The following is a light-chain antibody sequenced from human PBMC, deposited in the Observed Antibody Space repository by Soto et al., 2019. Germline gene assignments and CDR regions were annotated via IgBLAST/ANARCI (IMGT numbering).Light chain of an antibody. J-gene: IGKJ1*01. V-gene: IGKV3-20*01. Sequence: EILMTQSPATLSVSPGEGATLSCRASQSVGSNLAWYQQKPGQVPRVLIHGASTRATGIADRFSGSGSGTDFTLTISRLEPEDSAVYYCQQYGTSPRTFGQGTKVDIK. CDR3: QQYGTSPRT. CDR2: GAS. CDR1: QSVGSN.